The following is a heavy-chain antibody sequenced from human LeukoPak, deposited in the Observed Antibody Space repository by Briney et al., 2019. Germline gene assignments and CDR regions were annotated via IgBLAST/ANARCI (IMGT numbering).Heavy chain of an antibody. CDR2: IYPGDSHT. CDR3: ARQSIAAAGPGYFDY. J-gene: IGHJ4*02. V-gene: IGHV5-51*01. Sequence: GESLKISCKGSGYNFTSFWIGWVRQMPGKGLEWMGIIYPGDSHTRYSPSFQGQVTISADKSISTAYLQWSSLKASDTAMYYCARQSIAAAGPGYFDYWGQGTLVTVSS. CDR1: GYNFTSFW. D-gene: IGHD6-13*01.